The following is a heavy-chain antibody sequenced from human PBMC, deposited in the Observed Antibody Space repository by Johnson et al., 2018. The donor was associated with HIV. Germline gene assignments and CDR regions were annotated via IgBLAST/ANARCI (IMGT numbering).Heavy chain of an antibody. V-gene: IGHV3-30-3*01. CDR3: ALVSYFWSAYQNDAFDI. D-gene: IGHD3-3*01. J-gene: IGHJ3*02. CDR1: GFTFSSFA. Sequence: QVQLVESGGGVVQPGRSLRLSCAASGFTFSSFAMHWVRQAPGKGLEWVAVISYDGSNKYYADSVKGRFTISRDNSENTLYLKMNSLRAEDTAVYYCALVSYFWSAYQNDAFDIWGQGTMVTVSS. CDR2: ISYDGSNK.